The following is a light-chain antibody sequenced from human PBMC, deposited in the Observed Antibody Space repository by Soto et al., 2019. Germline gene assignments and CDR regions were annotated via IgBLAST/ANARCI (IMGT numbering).Light chain of an antibody. V-gene: IGKV1-39*01. CDR2: GAS. J-gene: IGKJ5*01. CDR3: QQSFNIPVT. Sequence: DIHITQSPSSLSASIGDRGTITCRASQSISTYLSWYLVKPGEAPKLLIYGASTLRTGVPSRFSGSGYGTDFNLTISSLQTEDFATYYCQQSFNIPVTFGQGTRLEIK. CDR1: QSISTY.